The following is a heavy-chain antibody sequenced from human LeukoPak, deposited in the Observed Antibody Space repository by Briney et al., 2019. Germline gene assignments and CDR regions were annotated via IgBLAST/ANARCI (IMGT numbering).Heavy chain of an antibody. Sequence: GGSLRLPCAASGFTFSTYAMTWVRQAPGKGLEWVSLISGTGGSTYYADSVKGRFTISRDNSKNTLYLQMNSLRAEDTAVYYCARAPGYRSFLDYWGQGTLVTVSS. D-gene: IGHD6-13*01. CDR2: ISGTGGST. CDR3: ARAPGYRSFLDY. J-gene: IGHJ4*02. V-gene: IGHV3-23*01. CDR1: GFTFSTYA.